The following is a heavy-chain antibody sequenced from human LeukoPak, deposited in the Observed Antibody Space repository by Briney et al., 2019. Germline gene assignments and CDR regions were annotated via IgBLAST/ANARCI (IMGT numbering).Heavy chain of an antibody. CDR3: ARESGYSYTSPYYYYYYGMDV. J-gene: IGHJ6*02. Sequence: SQTLSLTCAISGDSVSSNSAAWNWIRQSPSRGLEWLGRTYYRSKWYNDYAVSVKSRITINPDTSKNQFSLQLNSVTPEDTAVYYCARESGYSYTSPYYYYYYGMDVWGQGTTVTVSS. CDR1: GDSVSSNSAA. D-gene: IGHD5-18*01. CDR2: TYYRSKWYN. V-gene: IGHV6-1*01.